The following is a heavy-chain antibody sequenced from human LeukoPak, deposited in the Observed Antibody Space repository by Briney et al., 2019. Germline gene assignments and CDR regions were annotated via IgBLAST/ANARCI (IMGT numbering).Heavy chain of an antibody. CDR1: GFTFRDYW. J-gene: IGHJ6*02. CDR3: ARDSTVATYYGVDV. CDR2: IQSDGNEK. D-gene: IGHD6-19*01. V-gene: IGHV3-7*01. Sequence: GGSLRLSCGASGFTFRDYWMSWVRQAPGKGLEWVANIQSDGNEKNYIDSVQGRFTISRDNAKTSLYLQMNSLRAEDTAVNYCARDSTVATYYGVDVWGQGTTVTVSS.